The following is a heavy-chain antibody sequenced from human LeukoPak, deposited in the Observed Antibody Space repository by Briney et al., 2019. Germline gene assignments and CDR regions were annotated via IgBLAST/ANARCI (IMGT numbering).Heavy chain of an antibody. CDR2: FDPEDGET. CDR1: GYTLTELS. J-gene: IGHJ4*02. Sequence: ASVTVSFKVSGYTLTELSVHWVRQAPGKGLEWMGGFDPEDGETIYAQKFQGRVTMTEDTSTDTAYMELSSLRSEDTAVYYCATFPSIVGATRTVDYWGQGTLVTVSS. V-gene: IGHV1-24*01. CDR3: ATFPSIVGATRTVDY. D-gene: IGHD1-26*01.